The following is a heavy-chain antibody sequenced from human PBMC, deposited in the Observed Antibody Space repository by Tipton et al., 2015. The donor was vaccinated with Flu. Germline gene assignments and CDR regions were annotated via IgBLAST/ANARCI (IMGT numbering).Heavy chain of an antibody. D-gene: IGHD3-22*01. J-gene: IGHJ4*02. V-gene: IGHV4-61*02. Sequence: TLSLTCTVSGGSFSSAGYYWSWIRQPAGKGLECLGRIYATGSTNYNPSLKSRVTISVDTSKSQLSLKLSSVTAADTAAYYCARGVFYYDTSGYHYFDYWGQGIVVTVSS. CDR3: ARGVFYYDTSGYHYFDY. CDR2: IYATGST. CDR1: GGSFSSAGYY.